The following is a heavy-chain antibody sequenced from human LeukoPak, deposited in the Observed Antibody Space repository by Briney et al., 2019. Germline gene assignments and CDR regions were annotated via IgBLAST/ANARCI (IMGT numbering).Heavy chain of an antibody. CDR2: IYSDGST. D-gene: IGHD3-10*01. Sequence: GGSLRLSCAASGITVSSNYMSWVRQAPGKGLEWVSIIYSDGSTYYADSVNGRFTISRDNSKNMLYLQMNSLRAEETALYYCARDRGGYLDYWGQGTLVTVSS. CDR1: GITVSSNY. V-gene: IGHV3-66*01. J-gene: IGHJ4*02. CDR3: ARDRGGYLDY.